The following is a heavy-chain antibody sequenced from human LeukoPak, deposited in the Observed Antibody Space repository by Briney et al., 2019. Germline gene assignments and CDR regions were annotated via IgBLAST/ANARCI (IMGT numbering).Heavy chain of an antibody. D-gene: IGHD4-17*01. J-gene: IGHJ4*02. V-gene: IGHV4-59*01. CDR3: ARGDYGDYSYYFDY. Sequence: SETLSLTCTVSGGSISSYYWSWVRQPPGKGLEWIGYIYYSGSTNYNPSLKSRVTISVDTSKNQFSLKLSSVTAADTAVYYCARGDYGDYSYYFDYWGQGTLVTVSS. CDR1: GGSISSYY. CDR2: IYYSGST.